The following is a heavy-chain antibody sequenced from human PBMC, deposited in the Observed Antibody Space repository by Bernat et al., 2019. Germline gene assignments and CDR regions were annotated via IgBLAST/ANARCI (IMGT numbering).Heavy chain of an antibody. CDR1: GYTFTDYY. CDR2: IIPIFGTA. D-gene: IGHD3-3*01. J-gene: IGHJ6*03. Sequence: VQLVQSGAEVKKPGATVKISCKVSGYTFTDYYMLWVQQAPGKGLEWMGGIIPIFGTANYAQKFQGRVTITADESTSTAYMELSSLRSEDTAAYYCARVRYYDFWSGDYYYYYYMDVWGKGTTVTVSS. V-gene: IGHV1-69*13. CDR3: ARVRYYDFWSGDYYYYYYMDV.